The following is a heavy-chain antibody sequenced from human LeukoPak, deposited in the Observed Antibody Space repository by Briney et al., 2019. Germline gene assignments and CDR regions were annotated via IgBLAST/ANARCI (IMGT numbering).Heavy chain of an antibody. CDR3: ARTGSYGDYLDY. V-gene: IGHV1-69*04. Sequence: SVKVSCKASGGTFSSYAISWVRQAPGQGLEWMGRIIPIFGIANYAQKFQGRVTITADKSTSTAYMELSGLRSEDTAVYYCARTGSYGDYLDYWGQGTLVTVSS. CDR1: GGTFSSYA. CDR2: IIPIFGIA. J-gene: IGHJ4*02. D-gene: IGHD3-10*01.